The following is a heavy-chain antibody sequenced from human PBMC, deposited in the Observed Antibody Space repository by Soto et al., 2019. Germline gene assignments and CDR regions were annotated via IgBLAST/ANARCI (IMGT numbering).Heavy chain of an antibody. CDR1: GGTFSGYT. D-gene: IGHD6-13*01. CDR3: ASSPKGIAAAGTGY. Sequence: GASVKVSCKASGGTFSGYTISWVRQAPGQGLEWMGRIIPILGIANYAQKFQGRVTITADKSTSTAYMELSSLRSEDTAVYYCASSPKGIAAAGTGYWGQGTLVTVSS. V-gene: IGHV1-69*02. CDR2: IIPILGIA. J-gene: IGHJ4*02.